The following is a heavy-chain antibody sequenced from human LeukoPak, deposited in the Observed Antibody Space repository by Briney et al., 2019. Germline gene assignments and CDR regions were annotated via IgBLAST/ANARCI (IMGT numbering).Heavy chain of an antibody. D-gene: IGHD6-19*01. Sequence: GASVKVSCKASGGTFISYAISWVRQAPGQGLEWMGRIIPIFGTANYAQKFQGRVTITTDESTSTAYMELSSLRSEDTAVYYCARIGAVAGPRGAFDIWGQGTMVTVSS. V-gene: IGHV1-69*05. J-gene: IGHJ3*02. CDR2: IIPIFGTA. CDR3: ARIGAVAGPRGAFDI. CDR1: GGTFISYA.